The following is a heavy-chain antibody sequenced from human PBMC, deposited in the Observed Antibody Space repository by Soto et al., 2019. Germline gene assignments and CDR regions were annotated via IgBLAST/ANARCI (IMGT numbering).Heavy chain of an antibody. J-gene: IGHJ4*02. V-gene: IGHV3-23*01. D-gene: IGHD6-13*01. CDR2: ISGSGGST. CDR1: GFTFSSYA. Sequence: EVQLLESGGGLVQPGGSLRLSCAASGFTFSSYAMSWVRQAPGKGLEWVSAISGSGGSTYYADSVKGRFTISRDNSKNTLYLQMNSLRAEDKAVYYCAKAWSISSWPFDYWGQGTLVTVSS. CDR3: AKAWSISSWPFDY.